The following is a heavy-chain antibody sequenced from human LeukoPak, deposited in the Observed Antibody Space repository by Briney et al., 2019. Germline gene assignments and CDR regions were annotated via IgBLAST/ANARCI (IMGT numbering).Heavy chain of an antibody. Sequence: GGSLRLSCAASGFTFSTYSMSWVRQAPGKGLEWVSYISSSSSTKYYADSVKGRFTISRDNAKNSLCLQMNSLRAEDTAVYYCARDQGDGGYSRSRISFNYWGQGTPVTVSS. J-gene: IGHJ4*02. V-gene: IGHV3-48*01. CDR3: ARDQGDGGYSRSRISFNY. CDR2: ISSSSSTK. D-gene: IGHD6-13*01. CDR1: GFTFSTYS.